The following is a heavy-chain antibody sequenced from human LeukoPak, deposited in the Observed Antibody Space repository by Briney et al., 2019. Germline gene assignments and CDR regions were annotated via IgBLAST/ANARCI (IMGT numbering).Heavy chain of an antibody. D-gene: IGHD3-16*01. Sequence: ASVKVSCKASGYTFTGYYIHWVRQAPGQGLEWMGRINPSSGVTYYVQKFEGRVAMTRDTSVSTVYMEVGNLTSDDTAMYFCARRGFDSWGQGTLVTVSS. CDR3: ARRGFDS. V-gene: IGHV1-2*06. J-gene: IGHJ4*02. CDR2: INPSSGVT. CDR1: GYTFTGYY.